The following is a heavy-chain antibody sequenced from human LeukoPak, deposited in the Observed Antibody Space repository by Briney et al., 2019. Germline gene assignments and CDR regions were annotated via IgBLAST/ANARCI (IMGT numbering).Heavy chain of an antibody. V-gene: IGHV3-30*02. CDR1: GFTFSSYG. CDR3: AKAPRFGDHAAEYFYYYMDV. Sequence: GGSLRLSCAASGFTFSSYGMHWVRQAPGKGLEWVAFIRYDGSNKYYADSVKGRFTISRDNSKNTLYVQMNSLRVDDTAVYYCAKAPRFGDHAAEYFYYYMDVWGKGTTVTVSS. J-gene: IGHJ6*03. D-gene: IGHD3-16*01. CDR2: IRYDGSNK.